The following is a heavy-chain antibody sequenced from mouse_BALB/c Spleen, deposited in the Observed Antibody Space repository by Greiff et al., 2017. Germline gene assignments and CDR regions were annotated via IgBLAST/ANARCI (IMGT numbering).Heavy chain of an antibody. Sequence: VQLQQSGAELVRPGTSVKVSCKASGYAFTNYLIEWVKQSPGQGLEWIGVINPGSGGTNYNEKFKGKATLTADKSSSTAYMQLSSLTSDDSAVYFCARGTSSWFAYWGQGTLVTVSA. CDR2: INPGSGGT. V-gene: IGHV1-54*01. J-gene: IGHJ3*01. CDR3: ARGTSSWFAY. CDR1: GYAFTNYL. D-gene: IGHD3-3*01.